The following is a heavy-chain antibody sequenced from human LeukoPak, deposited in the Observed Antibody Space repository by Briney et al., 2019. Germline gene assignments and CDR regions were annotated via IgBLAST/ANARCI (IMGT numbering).Heavy chain of an antibody. CDR2: ISYDGSNK. J-gene: IGHJ4*02. CDR1: GFTFSSYA. D-gene: IGHD6-6*01. CDR3: ARDRAARGSSIPY. Sequence: GGSLRLSCAASGFTFSSYAMHWVRQAPGKGLEWVAVISYDGSNKYYADSVKGRFTISRDNSKNTLYPQMNSLRAEDTAVYYCARDRAARGSSIPYWGQGTLVTVSS. V-gene: IGHV3-30-3*01.